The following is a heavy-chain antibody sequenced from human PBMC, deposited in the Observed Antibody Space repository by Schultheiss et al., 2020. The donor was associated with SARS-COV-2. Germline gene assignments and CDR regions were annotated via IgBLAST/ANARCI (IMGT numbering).Heavy chain of an antibody. CDR2: VYSGGDT. J-gene: IGHJ4*02. CDR3: ARDDSSGYYYGKIDY. Sequence: ETLSLTCAVYGGSFSGYYWSWIRQPPGKGLEWVSVVYSGGDTHYADSVKGRFTISRDTSKNTLYLQLNSLRAEDKAVYYCARDDSSGYYYGKIDYWGQGTLVTVSS. V-gene: IGHV3-53*01. D-gene: IGHD3-22*01. CDR1: GGSFSGYY.